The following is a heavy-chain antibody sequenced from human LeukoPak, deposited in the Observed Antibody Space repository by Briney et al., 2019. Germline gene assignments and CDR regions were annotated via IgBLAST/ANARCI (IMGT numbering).Heavy chain of an antibody. CDR3: ATLRAHYYDSSGYLTI. D-gene: IGHD3-22*01. CDR1: GYTFTGYY. V-gene: IGHV1-2*02. CDR2: INPNSGGT. J-gene: IGHJ4*02. Sequence: ASVKVSCKASGYTFTGYYMHWVRQAPGQGLEWMGWINPNSGGTNYAQKFQGRVTMTRDTSISTAYMELSRLRSDDTAVYYCATLRAHYYDSSGYLTIWGQGTLVTVSS.